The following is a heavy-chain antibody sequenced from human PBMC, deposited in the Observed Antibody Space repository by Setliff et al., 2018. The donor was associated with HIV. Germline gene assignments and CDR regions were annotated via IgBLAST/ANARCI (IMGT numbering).Heavy chain of an antibody. CDR2: IYYGGST. Sequence: SETLSLTCTVSGDSITTDYWSWIRQSPGKGLEWIGSIYYGGSTNYNPSLKSRVTISLDTSRNQVFLNLTSVTAADTAVYYCARSIKAALRAGAFDVWGQGTMVTAS. D-gene: IGHD2-15*01. V-gene: IGHV4-59*01. J-gene: IGHJ3*01. CDR1: GDSITTDY. CDR3: ARSIKAALRAGAFDV.